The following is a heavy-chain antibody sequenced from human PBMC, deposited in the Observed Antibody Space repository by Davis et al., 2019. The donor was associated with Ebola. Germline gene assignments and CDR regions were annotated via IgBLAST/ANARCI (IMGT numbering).Heavy chain of an antibody. D-gene: IGHD2-15*01. CDR2: ISYDGSNK. CDR1: GFTFSSYA. J-gene: IGHJ6*02. Sequence: GESLKISCAASGFTFSSYAMHWVRQAPGKGLEWVAVISYDGSNKYYADSVKGRFTISRDNSKNTLYLQMNSLRAEDTAVYYCAKRDPNCSGGSCYSGTYYYYYGMDVWGQGTTVTVSS. CDR3: AKRDPNCSGGSCYSGTYYYYYGMDV. V-gene: IGHV3-30-3*02.